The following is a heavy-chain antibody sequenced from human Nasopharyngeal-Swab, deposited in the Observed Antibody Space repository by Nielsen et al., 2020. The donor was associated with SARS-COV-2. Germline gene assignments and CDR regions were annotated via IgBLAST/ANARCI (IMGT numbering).Heavy chain of an antibody. CDR1: GFTFSGSA. V-gene: IGHV3-73*01. D-gene: IGHD5-12*01. Sequence: LTCAASGFTFSGSAMHWVRQASGKGLEWVGRIRSKAHNYAAVYAASVEGRFTISRDDSKKTAFLQMDSLKSEDTAVYFCVRQTGYHFDSWGQGTLVTVSS. J-gene: IGHJ4*02. CDR3: VRQTGYHFDS. CDR2: IRSKAHNYAA.